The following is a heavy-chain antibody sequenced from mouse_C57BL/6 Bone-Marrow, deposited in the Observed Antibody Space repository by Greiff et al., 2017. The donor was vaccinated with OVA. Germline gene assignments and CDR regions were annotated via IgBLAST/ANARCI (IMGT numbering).Heavy chain of an antibody. CDR3: VYYPFAY. V-gene: IGHV5-17*01. CDR2: ISSGRSTI. D-gene: IGHD1-1*02. CDR1: VFPFRVSG. Sequence: EVPRVASGGCLVHPGSSLPLSFASSVFPFRVSGKHGVRQAPEKGLELVADISSGRSTIKYADTVKGRFTISRDNAKNTLFLQMTSLRSEDTAMYYCVYYPFAYWGQGTLVTVSA. J-gene: IGHJ3*01.